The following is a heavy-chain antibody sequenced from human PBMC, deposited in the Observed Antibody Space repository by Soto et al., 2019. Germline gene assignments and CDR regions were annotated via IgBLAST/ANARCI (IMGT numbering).Heavy chain of an antibody. CDR1: GFTFSSYG. J-gene: IGHJ6*02. CDR2: IWYDGSNK. CDR3: ASPYYDFWSGYYGMDV. Sequence: GGSLRLSCAASGFTFSSYGMHWVRQAPGKGLEWVAVIWYDGSNKYYADSVKGRFTISRDNSKNTLYLQMNSLRAEDTAVYYCASPYYDFWSGYYGMDVWGQGTTVTVSS. D-gene: IGHD3-3*01. V-gene: IGHV3-33*01.